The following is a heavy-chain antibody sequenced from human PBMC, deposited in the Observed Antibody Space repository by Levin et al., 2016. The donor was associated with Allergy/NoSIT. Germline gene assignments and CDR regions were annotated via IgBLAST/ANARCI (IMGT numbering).Heavy chain of an antibody. D-gene: IGHD4-23*01. CDR2: IYYSGST. Sequence: RQAPGKGLEWIGYIYYSGSTYYNPSLKSRVTISVDTSKNQFSLKLSSVTAADTAVYYCARGTTVVTLDYWGQGTLVTVSS. J-gene: IGHJ4*02. V-gene: IGHV4-30-4*01. CDR3: ARGTTVVTLDY.